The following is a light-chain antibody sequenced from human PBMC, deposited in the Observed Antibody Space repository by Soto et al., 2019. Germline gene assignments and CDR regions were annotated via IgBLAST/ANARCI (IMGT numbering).Light chain of an antibody. CDR3: QQYNSWPT. CDR2: DAS. Sequence: EIVMTQSPATLSVSPGERATLSCRASQCVSSNLAWYQQKPGQGPRLLISDASTRATGIPARFSGSGSVTEFPLTISSLQSEDFAVYYCQQYNSWPTFGQGTKVEVK. CDR1: QCVSSN. V-gene: IGKV3-15*01. J-gene: IGKJ1*01.